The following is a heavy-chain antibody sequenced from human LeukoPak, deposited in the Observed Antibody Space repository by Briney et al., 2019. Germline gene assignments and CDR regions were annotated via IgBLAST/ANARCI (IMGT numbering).Heavy chain of an antibody. J-gene: IGHJ4*02. CDR3: ARRDYYYDSTAYYQLEH. CDR1: GDSISSSNYF. CDR2: LYHDGSS. D-gene: IGHD3-22*01. V-gene: IGHV4-39*01. Sequence: PSETLSLTCTVSGDSISSSNYFWGWIRQPPGKGLEWIGSLYHDGSSYYNPSLKSRVTISVETSKNQFSLRLRSVTAADTAVYYCARRDYYYDSTAYYQLEHWGQGTQVTVSS.